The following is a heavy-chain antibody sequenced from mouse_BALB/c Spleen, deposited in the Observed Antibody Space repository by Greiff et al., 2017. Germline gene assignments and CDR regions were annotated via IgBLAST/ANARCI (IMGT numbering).Heavy chain of an antibody. CDR1: GYTFTSYW. J-gene: IGHJ4*01. CDR3: ARSGNYVAMDY. Sequence: QVQLQQSGAELVKPGASVKLSCKTSGYTFTSYWIQWVKQRPGQGLGWIGEIFPGTGTTYYNEKFKGKATLTIDTSSSTAYMQLSSLTSEDSAVYFCARSGNYVAMDYWGQGTSVTVSS. CDR2: IFPGTGTT. V-gene: IGHV1S132*01. D-gene: IGHD2-1*01.